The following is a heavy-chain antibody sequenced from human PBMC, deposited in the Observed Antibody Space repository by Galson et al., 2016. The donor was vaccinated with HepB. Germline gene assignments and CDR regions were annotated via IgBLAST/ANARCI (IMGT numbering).Heavy chain of an antibody. V-gene: IGHV3-7*01. J-gene: IGHJ6*04. D-gene: IGHD3-10*01. CDR1: GFTFGSYW. Sequence: SLRLSCAASGFTFGSYWMTWVRQAPGKGLEWVANIRQDGSEKYYVDSVKGRFTISRDNARNSLYLQMNSLRAEDPAVYYCARDTSYGLGTYYPTYYYYYGLDVWGKGTTVTVSS. CDR2: IRQDGSEK. CDR3: ARDTSYGLGTYYPTYYYYYGLDV.